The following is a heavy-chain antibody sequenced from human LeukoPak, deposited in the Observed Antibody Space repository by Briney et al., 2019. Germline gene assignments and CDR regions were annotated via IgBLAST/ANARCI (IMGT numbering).Heavy chain of an antibody. J-gene: IGHJ3*02. CDR3: AIPLMARSAFDI. CDR2: IIPIFGTA. Sequence: VASVKVSCKASGGTFSSYAISWVRQAPGQGLEWMGRIIPIFGTANYAQKFQGRVTITTDESTSTAYMELSSLRSEDTAVYYCAIPLMARSAFDIWGQGTMVTVSS. D-gene: IGHD2-8*01. V-gene: IGHV1-69*05. CDR1: GGTFSSYA.